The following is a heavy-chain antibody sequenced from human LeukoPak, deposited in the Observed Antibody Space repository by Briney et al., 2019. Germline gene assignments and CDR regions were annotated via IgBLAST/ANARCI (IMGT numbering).Heavy chain of an antibody. CDR3: ARVGGSYYPRYFDY. J-gene: IGHJ4*02. CDR2: ISSSSSYI. V-gene: IGHV3-21*01. D-gene: IGHD3-10*01. CDR1: GFTFSSYS. Sequence: PGGSLRLSCAASGFTFSSYSMNWVRQAPGKGLEWVSSISSSSSYIYYADSVKGRFTMSRDNAKNSLYLQMDSLRAEDTAVYYCARVGGSYYPRYFDYWGQGTLVTVSS.